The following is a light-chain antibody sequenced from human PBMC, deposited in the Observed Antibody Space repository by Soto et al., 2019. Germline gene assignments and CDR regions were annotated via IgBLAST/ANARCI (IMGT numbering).Light chain of an antibody. CDR2: DAS. CDR1: QSVSSY. J-gene: IGKJ1*01. CDR3: QLRSNWPPTWT. V-gene: IGKV3-11*01. Sequence: EIVLTQSPATLSLSPGERATLSCRASQSVSSYLAWYHQKPGQAPRLLIYDASSRATGIPARFSGSGSGTDFTLTISSLEPEDVAVYYCQLRSNWPPTWTFGQGTKVEIK.